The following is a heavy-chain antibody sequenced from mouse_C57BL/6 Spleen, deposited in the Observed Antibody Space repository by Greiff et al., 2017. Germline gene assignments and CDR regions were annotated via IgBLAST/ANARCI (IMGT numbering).Heavy chain of an antibody. Sequence: VHVKQSGAELVKPGASVKLSCTASGFNIKDYYMHWVKQRTEQGLEWIGRIDPEDGETKYAPNFQGKATITADASSNTAYLQLSSLTSADTAVYYCASAGYGNYEGAMDYWGQGTSVTVSS. V-gene: IGHV14-2*01. J-gene: IGHJ4*01. CDR3: ASAGYGNYEGAMDY. D-gene: IGHD2-1*01. CDR1: GFNIKDYY. CDR2: IDPEDGET.